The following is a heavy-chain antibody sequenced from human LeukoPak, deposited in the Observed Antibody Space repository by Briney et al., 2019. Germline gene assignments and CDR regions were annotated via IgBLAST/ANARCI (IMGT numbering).Heavy chain of an antibody. D-gene: IGHD3-22*01. CDR3: ARGLGNYYDSSGLSPYYFDY. CDR2: INHSGST. CDR1: GGSFSGYY. V-gene: IGHV4-34*01. J-gene: IGHJ4*02. Sequence: PSETLSLTCAVYGGSFSGYYWSWIRQPPGKGLEWIGEINHSGSTNYNPSLKSRVTISVDTSKNQFSLKLSSVTAADTAVYYCARGLGNYYDSSGLSPYYFDYWGQGTLVTVSS.